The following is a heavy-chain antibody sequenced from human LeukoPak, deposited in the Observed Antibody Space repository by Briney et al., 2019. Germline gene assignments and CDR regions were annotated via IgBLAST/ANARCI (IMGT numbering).Heavy chain of an antibody. CDR1: GFTFSTYD. J-gene: IGHJ3*02. Sequence: GGSLRLSCVASGFTFSTYDMHWVRQAPGKGLEWVSSISSSSSYIYYADSVKGRFTISRDNAKNSLYLQMNSLRVEDTAVYYCARAHIVGDAFDIWGQGTMVTVSS. CDR2: ISSSSSYI. CDR3: ARAHIVGDAFDI. D-gene: IGHD2-21*01. V-gene: IGHV3-21*01.